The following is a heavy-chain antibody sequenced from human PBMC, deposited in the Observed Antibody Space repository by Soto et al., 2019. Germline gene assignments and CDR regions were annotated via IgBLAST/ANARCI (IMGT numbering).Heavy chain of an antibody. CDR1: GYTFTGYY. CDR2: INPNSGGT. Sequence: ASVKVSCKASGYTFTGYYMHWVRQAPGQGLEWMGWINPNSGGTNYAQKFQGWVTMTRDTSISTAYMELSRLRSDDTAVYYCARAHPYYDILTGPWYYYYGMDVWGQGSTVTVSS. D-gene: IGHD3-9*01. V-gene: IGHV1-2*04. CDR3: ARAHPYYDILTGPWYYYYGMDV. J-gene: IGHJ6*02.